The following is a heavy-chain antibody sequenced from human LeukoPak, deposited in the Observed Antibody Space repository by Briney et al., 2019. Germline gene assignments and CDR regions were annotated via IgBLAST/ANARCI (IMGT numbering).Heavy chain of an antibody. D-gene: IGHD1-20*01. V-gene: IGHV1-2*06. Sequence: ASVKVSCKASGYSFTGYYIHWVRQAPGQGLEWMGRISPYSGETKYGQNFQGRVTMTTDTSISTAYMELSRLISDDTAVYYCAREDYNSDRRFDPWGQGTLVTVSS. CDR1: GYSFTGYY. J-gene: IGHJ5*02. CDR3: AREDYNSDRRFDP. CDR2: ISPYSGET.